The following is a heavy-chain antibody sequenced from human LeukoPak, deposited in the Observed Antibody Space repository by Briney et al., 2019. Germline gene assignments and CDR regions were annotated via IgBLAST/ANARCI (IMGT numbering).Heavy chain of an antibody. Sequence: PGGSLRLSCAASGFTFSSYEMNWVRQAPGKGLEWVSYISTTGSSIYYADSVKGRFTISRDNAKNSLYLQMNSLRAEDTAVYYCAREQWPVPLDYWGQGTLVTVSS. J-gene: IGHJ4*02. D-gene: IGHD6-19*01. CDR2: ISTTGSSI. V-gene: IGHV3-48*03. CDR3: AREQWPVPLDY. CDR1: GFTFSSYE.